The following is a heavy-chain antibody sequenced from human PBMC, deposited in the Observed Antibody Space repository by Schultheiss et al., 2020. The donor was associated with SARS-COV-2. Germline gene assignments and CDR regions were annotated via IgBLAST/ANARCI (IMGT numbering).Heavy chain of an antibody. Sequence: GGSLRLSCAASGFTFSDHYMDWVRQAPGKGLEWVGRTRNKANSYTTEYAASVKGRFTISRDDSKNSLYLQMNSLKTEDTAVYYCTDRALDVWGQGTTVTVSS. V-gene: IGHV3-72*01. CDR2: TRNKANSYTT. CDR1: GFTFSDHY. J-gene: IGHJ6*02. CDR3: TDRALDV.